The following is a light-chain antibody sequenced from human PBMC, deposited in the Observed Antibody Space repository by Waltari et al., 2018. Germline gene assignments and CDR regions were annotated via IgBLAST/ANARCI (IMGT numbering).Light chain of an antibody. CDR2: VGTGGIVG. CDR3: GADHGSGSSFVYV. V-gene: IGLV9-49*03. J-gene: IGLJ1*01. Sequence: QPVLTQPPSASASLGASVTLTCTPISGSSNHNVDWYQQTPGEGPRFVMRVGTGGIVGSKGDGIPDRFSVLGSGLNRYLTIKNIQEEDESDYHCGADHGSGSSFVYVFGTGTKVTVL. CDR1: SGSSNHN.